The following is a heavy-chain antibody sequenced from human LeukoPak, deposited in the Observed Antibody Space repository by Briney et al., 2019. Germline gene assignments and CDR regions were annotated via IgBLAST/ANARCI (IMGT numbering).Heavy chain of an antibody. V-gene: IGHV3-30*18. CDR1: GFTFSSYG. CDR2: ISYDGSDK. J-gene: IGHJ2*01. Sequence: GGSLRLSCAASGFTFSSYGMHWVRQAPGKGLEWVAVISYDGSDKYYADSVKGRFTISRDKSKKTLYLQMNGLRAEDTAVCYCAKGGGYYDSSGYPAYWYFDLWGRGTLVTVSS. CDR3: AKGGGYYDSSGYPAYWYFDL. D-gene: IGHD3-22*01.